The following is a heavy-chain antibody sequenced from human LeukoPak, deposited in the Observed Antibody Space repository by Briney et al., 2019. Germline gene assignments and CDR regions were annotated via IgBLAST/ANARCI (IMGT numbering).Heavy chain of an antibody. J-gene: IGHJ5*02. CDR3: AKDLGGSGVVIIGPPPS. CDR2: ISYDGSNK. Sequence: GGSLRLSCAASGFTFSSYGMHWVRQAPGKGLEWLAVISYDGSNKYYADSVKGRFTISRDNSKNTLYLQMNSLRAEDTAVYYCAKDLGGSGVVIIGPPPSWGQGTLVTVSS. D-gene: IGHD3-3*01. V-gene: IGHV3-30*18. CDR1: GFTFSSYG.